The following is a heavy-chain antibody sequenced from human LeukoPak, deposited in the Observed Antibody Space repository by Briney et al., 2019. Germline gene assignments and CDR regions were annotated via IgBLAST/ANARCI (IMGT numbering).Heavy chain of an antibody. V-gene: IGHV1-69*05. D-gene: IGHD3-10*01. Sequence: SVKVSCKASGGTFSSYAISWVRQAPGQGVEWMGGIIPIFGTANYAQKFQGRVTITTDESTSTAYMELSSLRSEDTAVYYCARTVITMVRGVIGYYFDYWGQGTLVTVSS. CDR3: ARTVITMVRGVIGYYFDY. J-gene: IGHJ4*02. CDR2: IIPIFGTA. CDR1: GGTFSSYA.